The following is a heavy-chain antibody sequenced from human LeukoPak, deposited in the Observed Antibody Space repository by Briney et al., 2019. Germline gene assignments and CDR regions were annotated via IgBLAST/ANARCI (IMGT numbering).Heavy chain of an antibody. Sequence: GGSLRLSCAASGFTFSNAWMSWIRQAPGKGLEWVAYISNSGYTIYYADSVKGRFTISRDSATNSLHLQMNRLRAEDTAIYYCAKGPDYYYDSSGPPFDPWGQGTLVTVSS. V-gene: IGHV3-11*01. D-gene: IGHD3-22*01. CDR1: GFTFSNAW. CDR3: AKGPDYYYDSSGPPFDP. J-gene: IGHJ5*02. CDR2: ISNSGYTI.